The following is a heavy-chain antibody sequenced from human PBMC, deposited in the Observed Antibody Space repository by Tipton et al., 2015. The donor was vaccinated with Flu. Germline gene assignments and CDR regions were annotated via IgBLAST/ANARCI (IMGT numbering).Heavy chain of an antibody. CDR1: GYSISSGYY. CDR2: IYHSGST. J-gene: IGHJ4*02. CDR3: AATRIVVVPAAFIDY. V-gene: IGHV4-38-2*01. Sequence: TLSLTCAVSGYSISSGYYWGWIRQPPGKGLEWIGSIYHSGSTYYNPSLKSRVTISVDTSKNQFSLKLSSVTAADTAVYYCAATRIVVVPAAFIDYWGQGTLVTVSS. D-gene: IGHD2-2*01.